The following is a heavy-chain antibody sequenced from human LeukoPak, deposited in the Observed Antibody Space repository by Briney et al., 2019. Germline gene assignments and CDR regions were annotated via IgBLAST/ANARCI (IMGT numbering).Heavy chain of an antibody. Sequence: GGSLRLSCAASGFTFSDYYMSWIREAPGKGLEWISYISSSGTTIYYADSVRGRFTISRDNAKNSLSLQMNTLRAEDTDVYYCETGYGSGWEFFDYWGQGTLVTVSS. CDR3: ETGYGSGWEFFDY. D-gene: IGHD6-19*01. CDR2: ISSSGTTI. CDR1: GFTFSDYY. V-gene: IGHV3-11*01. J-gene: IGHJ4*02.